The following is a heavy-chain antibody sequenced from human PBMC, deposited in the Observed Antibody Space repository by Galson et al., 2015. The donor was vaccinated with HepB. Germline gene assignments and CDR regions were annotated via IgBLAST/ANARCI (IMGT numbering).Heavy chain of an antibody. V-gene: IGHV4-59*08. CDR2: IYYSGST. CDR1: GGSISSNY. CDR3: ARQIVGATLFDY. J-gene: IGHJ4*02. D-gene: IGHD1-26*01. Sequence: SETLSLTCTVSGGSISSNYWSWIRQSPGKGLEWIGYIYYSGSTNYNPSLKSRVTISVDTSKNQFSLKLSSVTAADTAVYYCARQIVGATLFDYWGQGTLVTVSS.